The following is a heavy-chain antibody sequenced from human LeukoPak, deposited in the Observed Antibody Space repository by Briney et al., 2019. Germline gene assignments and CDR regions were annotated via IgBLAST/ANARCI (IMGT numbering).Heavy chain of an antibody. Sequence: SETLSLTCTVSGGSLSSSSYYWGWLRQPPGKGLEWIGSIYYSGSTYYNPSPKSRVTISVDTSKNQFSLKLSSVTAADTAVYYCARASHDYVDYWGQGTLVTVSS. CDR3: ARASHDYVDY. CDR2: IYYSGST. V-gene: IGHV4-39*07. J-gene: IGHJ4*02. D-gene: IGHD3-16*01. CDR1: GGSLSSSSYY.